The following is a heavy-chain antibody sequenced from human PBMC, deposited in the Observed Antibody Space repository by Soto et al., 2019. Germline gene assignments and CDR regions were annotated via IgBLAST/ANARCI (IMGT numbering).Heavy chain of an antibody. D-gene: IGHD3-3*01. V-gene: IGHV4-34*01. J-gene: IGHJ4*02. CDR1: GGSFSGYY. Sequence: SETLSLTCAVYGGSFSGYYWSWIRQPPGKGLEWIGEINHSGSTNYNPSLKSRVTISVDTSKNQFSLKLSSVTTADTAVYYCARTTIFGVVISWGQGTLVTVSS. CDR3: ARTTIFGVVIS. CDR2: INHSGST.